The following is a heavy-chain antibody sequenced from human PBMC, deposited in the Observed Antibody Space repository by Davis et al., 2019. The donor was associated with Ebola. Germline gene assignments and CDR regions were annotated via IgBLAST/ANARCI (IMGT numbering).Heavy chain of an antibody. J-gene: IGHJ4*02. D-gene: IGHD1-26*01. CDR1: GFTFSNAW. V-gene: IGHV3-15*01. Sequence: GESLKISCAASGFTFSNAWMSWVRQAPGKGLEWVGRVKSKTEGEKTDYVEPVKGRFIISRDDSKNTLYLQMKSLKPEDTAVYYCTTHRTVGAATGGRRYYFDFWGQGTLVTVSS. CDR2: VKSKTEGEKT. CDR3: TTHRTVGAATGGRRYYFDF.